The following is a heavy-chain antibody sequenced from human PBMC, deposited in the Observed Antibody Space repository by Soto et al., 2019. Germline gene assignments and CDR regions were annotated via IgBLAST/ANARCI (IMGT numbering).Heavy chain of an antibody. CDR3: LKDASGYSYGSLFDF. CDR1: GFMFSSYT. D-gene: IGHD5-18*01. CDR2: IDSNGVST. J-gene: IGHJ4*01. Sequence: GVPLRLPCSASGFMFSSYTMHWVRQDPGKGLAYVSGIDSNGVSTYYADSVKGRFTISRDNSKNTLFLQMSSLRTGDTAVYYCLKDASGYSYGSLFDFWGHGTLVPVSP. V-gene: IGHV3-64D*08.